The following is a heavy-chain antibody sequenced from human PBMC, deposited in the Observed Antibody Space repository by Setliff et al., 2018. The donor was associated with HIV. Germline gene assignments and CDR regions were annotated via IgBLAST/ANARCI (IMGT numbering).Heavy chain of an antibody. J-gene: IGHJ4*02. V-gene: IGHV4-38-2*01. CDR2: INHSGST. D-gene: IGHD3-10*01. Sequence: SATLSLTCDVSGFSITDGFYWAWIRQSPGKGLEWIGSINHSGSTYCIPSLKSRVTMSVDTSKNHFSLKLSSVTAADTAMYFCARQPPLSVLQVWFDDYWGQGTLVTVSS. CDR3: ARQPPLSVLQVWFDDY. CDR1: GFSITDGFY.